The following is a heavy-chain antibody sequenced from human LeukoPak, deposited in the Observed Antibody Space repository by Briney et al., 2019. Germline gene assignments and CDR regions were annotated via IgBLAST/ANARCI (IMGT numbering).Heavy chain of an antibody. CDR1: GYTFTSYG. D-gene: IGHD3-22*01. Sequence: GASVKVSCKASGYTFTSYGISWVRQAPGQGLEWMGWISAYNGNTNYAQKLQGRVTMTTDTSTSTAYMELSSLRSEDTAVYYCARGYYYDSSDWFDPWGQGTLVTVSS. CDR3: ARGYYYDSSDWFDP. V-gene: IGHV1-18*01. CDR2: ISAYNGNT. J-gene: IGHJ5*02.